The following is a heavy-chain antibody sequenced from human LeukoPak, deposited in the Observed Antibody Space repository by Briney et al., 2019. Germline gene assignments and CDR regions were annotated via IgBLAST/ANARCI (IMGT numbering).Heavy chain of an antibody. Sequence: GESLKISCKGSGYSFTSYWIDWVRQMPGKGLEWMGIIYPGNSDTRYSPSFQGQVTISADKSVSTSFLQWSSLKASDTAMYYCATGYSGGRGAFDIWGQGTMVTVSS. CDR3: ATGYSGGRGAFDI. V-gene: IGHV5-51*01. CDR1: GYSFTSYW. D-gene: IGHD6-19*01. J-gene: IGHJ3*02. CDR2: IYPGNSDT.